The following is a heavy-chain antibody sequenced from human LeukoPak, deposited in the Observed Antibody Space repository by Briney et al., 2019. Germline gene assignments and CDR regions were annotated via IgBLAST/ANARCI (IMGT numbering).Heavy chain of an antibody. D-gene: IGHD3-9*01. CDR1: GFIVSSHY. CDR3: AKDTLRYFDWLFDYFDY. Sequence: GGSLRLSCAASGFIVSSHYMSWVRQAPGKGLEWVSAISGSGGSTYYADSVKGRFTISRDNSKNTLYLQMNSLRAEDTAVYYCAKDTLRYFDWLFDYFDYWGQGTLVTVSS. V-gene: IGHV3-23*01. J-gene: IGHJ4*02. CDR2: ISGSGGST.